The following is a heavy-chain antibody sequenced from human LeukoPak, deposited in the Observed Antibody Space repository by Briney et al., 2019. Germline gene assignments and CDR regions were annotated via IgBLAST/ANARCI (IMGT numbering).Heavy chain of an antibody. J-gene: IGHJ4*02. CDR2: ISSSGSTI. CDR3: ARAAKYYDILTGYYGY. D-gene: IGHD3-9*01. CDR1: GFTFSDYY. V-gene: IGHV3-11*01. Sequence: GGTLRLSCAASGFTFSDYYMSWIRQAPGKGLEWVSYISSSGSTIYYADSVKGRFTISRDNAKNSLYLQMNSLRAEDTAVYYCARAAKYYDILTGYYGYWGQGTLVTVSS.